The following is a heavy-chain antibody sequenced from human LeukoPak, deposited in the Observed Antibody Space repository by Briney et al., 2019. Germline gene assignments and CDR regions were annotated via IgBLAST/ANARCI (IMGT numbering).Heavy chain of an antibody. CDR2: IYSSGST. D-gene: IGHD6-19*01. J-gene: IGHJ4*02. CDR3: ARDTSGWYSQGYFDY. CDR1: GFTVSRNY. V-gene: IGHV3-53*01. Sequence: PGGSLRLSCAASGFTVSRNYMSWVRQAPGKGLEWVSVIYSSGSTSYADSVKGRFTISRDNSKNTLYLQMNSLRAEDTAVYYCARDTSGWYSQGYFDYWGQGTLVTVSS.